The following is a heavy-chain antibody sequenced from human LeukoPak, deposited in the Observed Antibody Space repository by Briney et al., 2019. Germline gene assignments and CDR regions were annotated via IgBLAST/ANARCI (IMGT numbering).Heavy chain of an antibody. CDR2: IYYSGIT. CDR3: AREYCKSISCPVWFDP. CDR1: GGSISSGGYY. J-gene: IGHJ5*02. Sequence: SQTLSLTCTVSGGSISSGGYYWSWIRQHPGKGLEWIGYIYYSGITYYNPSLKSRVTISVDTSKNQFSLKLSSVPAADTVIDYCAREYCKSISCPVWFDPWGQGTLVTVSS. D-gene: IGHD2/OR15-2a*01. V-gene: IGHV4-31*03.